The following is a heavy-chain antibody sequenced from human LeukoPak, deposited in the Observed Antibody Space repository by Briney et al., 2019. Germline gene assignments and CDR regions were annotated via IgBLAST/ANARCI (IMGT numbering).Heavy chain of an antibody. CDR3: ASGFRGVIRRVY. V-gene: IGHV3-30*14. J-gene: IGHJ4*02. Sequence: GGSLRLSCAASGFTFSSSTMHWVRQAPGKGLEWVAVISYDGSNKYYADSVKGRFTISRDNSKNTLYLQVNSLRAEDTAVYYCASGFRGVIRRVYWGQGTLVTVSS. CDR2: ISYDGSNK. D-gene: IGHD3-10*01. CDR1: GFTFSSST.